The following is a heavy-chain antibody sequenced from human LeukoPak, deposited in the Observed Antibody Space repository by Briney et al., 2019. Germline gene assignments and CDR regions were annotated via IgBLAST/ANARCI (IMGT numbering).Heavy chain of an antibody. CDR1: GFTFSSYS. J-gene: IGHJ6*02. V-gene: IGHV3-48*01. CDR3: AREVRMAAFGMDV. Sequence: GSQRLSCAASGFTFSSYSMNWVRQAPGKGLEWVSYISSSSSTIYYADSVKGRFTISRDNAKNSLYLQMNSLRAEDTAVYYCAREVRMAAFGMDVWGQGTTVTVSS. D-gene: IGHD2-8*01. CDR2: ISSSSSTI.